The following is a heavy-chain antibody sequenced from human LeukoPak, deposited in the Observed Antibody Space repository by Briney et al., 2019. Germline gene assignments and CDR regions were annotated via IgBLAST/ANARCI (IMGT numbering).Heavy chain of an antibody. Sequence: QAGGSLRLSCAASGFTFDDYAMHWVRQAPGKGLEWVSGISWNSGSIGYADSVKGRFTISRDNAKNSLYLQMNSLRAEDTALYYCAKGGSSSWFDYWGQGTLVTVSS. CDR2: ISWNSGSI. CDR3: AKGGSSSWFDY. CDR1: GFTFDDYA. J-gene: IGHJ4*02. V-gene: IGHV3-9*01. D-gene: IGHD6-13*01.